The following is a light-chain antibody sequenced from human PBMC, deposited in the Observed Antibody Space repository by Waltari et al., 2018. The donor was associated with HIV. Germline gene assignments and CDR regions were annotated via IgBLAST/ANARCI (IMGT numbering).Light chain of an antibody. CDR3: QSYDSSLTTTV. CDR1: KSNIGAGYE. CDR2: GNN. Sequence: QSVLTQPPSVSGDPGQRVTISCTGSKSNIGAGYELHCYQQVPGTAPKLLIYGNNNRASGVPDRFSGSKSGTSASLAISGLQAEDEAEYHCQSYDSSLTTTVFGGGTKLTVL. V-gene: IGLV1-40*01. J-gene: IGLJ2*01.